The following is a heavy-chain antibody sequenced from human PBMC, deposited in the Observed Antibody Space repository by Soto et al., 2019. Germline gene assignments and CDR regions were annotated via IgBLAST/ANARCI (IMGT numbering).Heavy chain of an antibody. D-gene: IGHD3-3*01. V-gene: IGHV1-69*13. CDR2: NMPIFGTE. J-gene: IGHJ5*02. CDR1: GGPFRSYP. CDR3: ARDSLYYDLWT. Sequence: VKAPCKASGGPFRSYPITWALPAPGKGAKWIGGNMPIFGTESSAQTCQGRVTSTADESTSTAYMELSSLRSEETAVYYCARDSLYYDLWTWGQGTLVTVSS.